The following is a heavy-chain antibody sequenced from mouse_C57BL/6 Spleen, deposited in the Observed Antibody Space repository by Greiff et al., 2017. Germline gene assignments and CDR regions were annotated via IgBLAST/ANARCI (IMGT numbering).Heavy chain of an antibody. CDR2: IDPSDSYT. D-gene: IGHD1-1*01. J-gene: IGHJ3*01. CDR3: TRGILLLRQFAY. CDR1: GYTFTSYW. Sequence: VQLQQPGAELVKPGASVKLSCKASGYTFTSYWMQWVKQRPGQGLEWIGEIDPSDSYTNYNQKFKGKATLTVDTSSSTAYMQLSSLTSEDSAVYYCTRGILLLRQFAYWGQGTLVTVSA. V-gene: IGHV1-50*01.